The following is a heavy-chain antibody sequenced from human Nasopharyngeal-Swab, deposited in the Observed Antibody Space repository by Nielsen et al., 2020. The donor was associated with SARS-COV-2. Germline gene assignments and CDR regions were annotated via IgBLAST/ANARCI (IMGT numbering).Heavy chain of an antibody. D-gene: IGHD6-13*01. Sequence: ASVKVSCKASGYTFTRYGISWVRQAPGQGLEWMGWISAYNGNTNYAQKLQGRVTMTTATSTSTAYMELRRLRSDDTAVYYCAREGGIAAAGTGYYYYYGMDVWGQGTTVTVSS. V-gene: IGHV1-18*01. J-gene: IGHJ6*02. CDR3: AREGGIAAAGTGYYYYYGMDV. CDR2: ISAYNGNT. CDR1: GYTFTRYG.